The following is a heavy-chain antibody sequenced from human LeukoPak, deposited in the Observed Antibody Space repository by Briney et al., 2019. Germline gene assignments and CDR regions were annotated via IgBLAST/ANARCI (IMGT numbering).Heavy chain of an antibody. CDR3: ARESAVTLADYGFDV. CDR2: TSYDGTNK. Sequence: GGSLRLSCAASGFSFSNFSMHWVRQAPGRGLEWVAVTSYDGTNKYYADSVQGRFTISRDNGKNSLYLQMNSLRLEDTAVYYCARESAVTLADYGFDVWGQGTTVTVSS. J-gene: IGHJ6*02. D-gene: IGHD4-17*01. CDR1: GFSFSNFS. V-gene: IGHV3-30-3*01.